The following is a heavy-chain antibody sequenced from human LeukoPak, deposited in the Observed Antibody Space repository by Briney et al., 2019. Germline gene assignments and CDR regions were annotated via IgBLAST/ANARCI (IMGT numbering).Heavy chain of an antibody. CDR2: ISSSSSYI. CDR1: GFTFSSYS. V-gene: IGHV3-21*01. CDR3: ARNEWELGTVDY. J-gene: IGHJ4*02. Sequence: GGSLRLSCAASGFTFSSYSMNWVRQAPGKGLEWVSSISSSSSYIYYADSVKGRFTISRDNAKNPLYLQMNSLRAEDTAVYYCARNEWELGTVDYWGQGTLVTVSS. D-gene: IGHD1-26*01.